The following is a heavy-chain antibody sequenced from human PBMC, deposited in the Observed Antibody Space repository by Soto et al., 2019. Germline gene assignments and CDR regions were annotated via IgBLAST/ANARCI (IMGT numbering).Heavy chain of an antibody. D-gene: IGHD6-6*01. CDR1: GFTFSSHA. CDR3: AKDGSSTRHWFDP. Sequence: GGSLRLSCAASGFTFSSHAMSWVRQAPGKGLEWVSATSGSGGSTYYADSVKGRFTISRDNSKNTLYLQMNSLRAEDTAVYYCAKDGSSTRHWFDPWGQGTLVTVSS. CDR2: TSGSGGST. J-gene: IGHJ5*02. V-gene: IGHV3-23*01.